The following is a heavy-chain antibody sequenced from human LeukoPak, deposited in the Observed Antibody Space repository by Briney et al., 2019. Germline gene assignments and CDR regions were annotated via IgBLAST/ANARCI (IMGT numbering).Heavy chain of an antibody. CDR2: INPSGGST. CDR1: GYTFTSYY. V-gene: IGHV1-46*01. J-gene: IGHJ4*02. D-gene: IGHD6-13*01. CDR3: AREHSSSWYDPNFDY. Sequence: ASVKVSCMASGYTFTSYYMHWVRQAPGQGLEWMGIINPSGGSTSYAQKFQGRVTMTRDTSTSTVYMGLSSLRSEDTAVYYCAREHSSSWYDPNFDYWGQGTLVTVSS.